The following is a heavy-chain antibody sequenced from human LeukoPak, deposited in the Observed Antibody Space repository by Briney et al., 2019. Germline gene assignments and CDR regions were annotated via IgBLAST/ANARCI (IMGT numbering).Heavy chain of an antibody. CDR1: GFSVSSNY. CDR3: ARGESDNWYDP. CDR2: IQSGGST. V-gene: IGHV3-66*01. J-gene: IGHJ5*02. D-gene: IGHD2/OR15-2a*01. Sequence: PGGSLRLSCAASGFSVSSNYMSWVRQAPGKGLEWVSVIQSGGSTYYADSVKGRFTISRDKSKNTLYLQMNSLRAEDTAVYYCARGESDNWYDPWGQGTLVTVSS.